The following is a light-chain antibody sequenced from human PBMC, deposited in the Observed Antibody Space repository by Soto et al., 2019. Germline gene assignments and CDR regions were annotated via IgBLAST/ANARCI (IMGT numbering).Light chain of an antibody. CDR3: CSYAGSYTYV. V-gene: IGLV2-11*01. Sequence: QSALTQPRSVSGSPGQSVTISCTGTRSDVGGYNYVSWYQQHPGKAPKLMIYDVSKRPSGVPDRFSGSKYGNTSSLTISGLHAEYEADYYCCSYAGSYTYVFGTGTKLTVL. CDR1: RSDVGGYNY. J-gene: IGLJ1*01. CDR2: DVS.